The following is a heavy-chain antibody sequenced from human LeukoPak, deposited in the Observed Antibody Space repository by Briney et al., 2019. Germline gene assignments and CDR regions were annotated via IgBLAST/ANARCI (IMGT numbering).Heavy chain of an antibody. D-gene: IGHD5-18*01. Sequence: PSETLSLTXAVSGYSICSGYYWGWIRQPPGKGLERIGSIYHSGSTYYNPSLKSRVTISVDTSKNQFSLKLSSVTAADTAVYYCARQSGRIQLWLGYFDYWGQGTLVTVSS. J-gene: IGHJ4*02. CDR2: IYHSGST. CDR1: GYSICSGYY. V-gene: IGHV4-38-2*01. CDR3: ARQSGRIQLWLGYFDY.